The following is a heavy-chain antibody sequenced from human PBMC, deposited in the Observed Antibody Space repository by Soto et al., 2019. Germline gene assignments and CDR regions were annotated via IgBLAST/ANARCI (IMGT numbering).Heavy chain of an antibody. CDR2: IYYLGNT. Sequence: SETLSLTCTVSGGSISSSSSYWGWIRQPPGKGLEWVGSIYYLGNTYYNPSLGGRVSISVDTSKNQFSLKLSSVTAADTAVYYFAKDPTYYYDSSGYGIDYYNGMDVWGQGTTVTVSS. V-gene: IGHV4-39*02. D-gene: IGHD3-22*01. J-gene: IGHJ6*02. CDR3: AKDPTYYYDSSGYGIDYYNGMDV. CDR1: GGSISSSSSY.